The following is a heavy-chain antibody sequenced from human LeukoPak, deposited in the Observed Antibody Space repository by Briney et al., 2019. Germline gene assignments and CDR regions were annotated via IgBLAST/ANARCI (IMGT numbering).Heavy chain of an antibody. V-gene: IGHV3-15*01. CDR3: TTDVRGIFDY. CDR2: VKSKTDGGTP. D-gene: IGHD3-10*02. J-gene: IGHJ4*02. CDR1: GFTFSNAW. Sequence: PGGSLRLSCAASGFTFSNAWMTWVRQAPGKGLEWVGRVKSKTDGGTPDYATPVKGRFTISRDDSRNTLYLQMNSLKTDDTAVYSCTTDVRGIFDYWGQGPLVTVSS.